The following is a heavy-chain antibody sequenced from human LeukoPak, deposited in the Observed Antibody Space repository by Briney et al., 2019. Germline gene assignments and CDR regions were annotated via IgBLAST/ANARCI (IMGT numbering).Heavy chain of an antibody. Sequence: GESLKISCKGSGYSFTSCWIGWVRQTPGKGLEWMGIIYPGDSDTRYSPSFQGQVTISADKSISTAYLQWSSLKASDTAMYYCARKVYCSSTSCYFDYWGQGTLVTVSS. V-gene: IGHV5-51*01. CDR2: IYPGDSDT. CDR1: GYSFTSCW. J-gene: IGHJ4*02. D-gene: IGHD2-2*01. CDR3: ARKVYCSSTSCYFDY.